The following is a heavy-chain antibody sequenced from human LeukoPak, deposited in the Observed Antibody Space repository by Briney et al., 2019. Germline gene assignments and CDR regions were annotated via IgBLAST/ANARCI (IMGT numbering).Heavy chain of an antibody. V-gene: IGHV4-34*01. D-gene: IGHD3-22*01. J-gene: IGHJ4*02. Sequence: SETLSLTCTVAGGSISSYYWSWIRQPPGKGLEWIGEINHSGSTNYNPSLKSRVTISVDTSKNQFSLKLSSVTAADTAVYYCATLYDSSGYYSFDYWGQGTLVTVSS. CDR1: GGSISSYY. CDR2: INHSGST. CDR3: ATLYDSSGYYSFDY.